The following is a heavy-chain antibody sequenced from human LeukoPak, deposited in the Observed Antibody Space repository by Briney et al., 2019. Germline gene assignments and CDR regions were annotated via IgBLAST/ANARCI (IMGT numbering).Heavy chain of an antibody. CDR3: ARVTVPAATSVYFDY. Sequence: SETLSLTCTVSGGSINSGGYYWSWIRQHPGKGLEWIGYIYYSGSTYYNQSLESRVTISVDTSRNQFSLKLSSVTAADTAVYFCARVTVPAATSVYFDYWGQGTLVTVSS. CDR2: IYYSGST. V-gene: IGHV4-31*03. CDR1: GGSINSGGYY. D-gene: IGHD2-2*01. J-gene: IGHJ4*02.